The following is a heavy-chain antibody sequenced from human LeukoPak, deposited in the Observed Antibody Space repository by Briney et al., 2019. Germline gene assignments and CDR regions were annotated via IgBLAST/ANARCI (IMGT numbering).Heavy chain of an antibody. Sequence: ASVKVSCKASGYTFTGYYIHWVRQAPGQGLEWMGRINPNSGGADYAQKFQGRVSMTRDTSISTAYMELSGLRSDDTAVYYCARGPRLDSSGWYYGAFDIWGQGTMVTVS. CDR1: GYTFTGYY. CDR3: ARGPRLDSSGWYYGAFDI. J-gene: IGHJ3*02. V-gene: IGHV1-2*06. CDR2: INPNSGGA. D-gene: IGHD6-19*01.